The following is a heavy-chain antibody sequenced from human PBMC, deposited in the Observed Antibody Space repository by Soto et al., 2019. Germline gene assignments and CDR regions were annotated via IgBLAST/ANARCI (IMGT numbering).Heavy chain of an antibody. V-gene: IGHV3-23*01. CDR3: AKDLGSYDYGDYGSHYYYYYMDV. D-gene: IGHD4-17*01. CDR2: ISGSGGST. J-gene: IGHJ6*03. CDR1: GFTFSSYA. Sequence: GGSLRLSCAASGFTFSSYAMSWVRQAPGKGLEWVSAISGSGGSTYFADSVKGRFTISRDNSKNTLYLQMNSLRAEDTAVYFCAKDLGSYDYGDYGSHYYYYYMDVWGKGTTVTVSS.